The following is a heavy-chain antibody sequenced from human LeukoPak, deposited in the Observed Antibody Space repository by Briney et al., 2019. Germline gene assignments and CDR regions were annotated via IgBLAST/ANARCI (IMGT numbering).Heavy chain of an antibody. CDR1: GFTFSDYY. V-gene: IGHV3-11*04. Sequence: GGSLRLSCVASGFTFSDYYMSWIRQAPGKGLKGVSYISSSSSTIYYADSVKGRFTISRDNAKKSLYVQMNSLRAEDTAVYYCARGTSRTSYYMDVWGKGTTVTVSS. CDR2: ISSSSSTI. D-gene: IGHD1-7*01. CDR3: ARGTSRTSYYMDV. J-gene: IGHJ6*03.